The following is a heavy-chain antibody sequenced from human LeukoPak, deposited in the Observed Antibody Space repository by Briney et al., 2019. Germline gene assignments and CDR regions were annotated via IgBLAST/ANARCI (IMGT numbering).Heavy chain of an antibody. Sequence: SETLSLTCTVSGGSISSSSYYWGWIRQPPGKGLEWIGSIYHSGSTYYNPSLKSRVTISVDTSKNKFSLKLSSVTAADTAVYYCARGLEFSTSVPVWGQGTLVTVSS. D-gene: IGHD2-2*01. CDR3: ARGLEFSTSVPV. V-gene: IGHV4-39*07. CDR1: GGSISSSSYY. J-gene: IGHJ4*02. CDR2: IYHSGST.